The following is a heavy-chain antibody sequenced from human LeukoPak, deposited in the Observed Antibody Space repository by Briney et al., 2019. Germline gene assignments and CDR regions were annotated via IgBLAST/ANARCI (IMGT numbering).Heavy chain of an antibody. D-gene: IGHD2/OR15-2a*01. CDR1: GYTFTSYY. CDR2: MNPNSSNT. V-gene: IGHV1-8*02. Sequence: ASVKVSCKASGYTFTSYYMHWVRQAPGQGLEWMGWMNPNSSNTGYAQKFQGRVTMTRDTSISTAYMELSSLRSDDTAVYYCARGALSRKGNWFDPWGQGTQVTVSS. J-gene: IGHJ5*02. CDR3: ARGALSRKGNWFDP.